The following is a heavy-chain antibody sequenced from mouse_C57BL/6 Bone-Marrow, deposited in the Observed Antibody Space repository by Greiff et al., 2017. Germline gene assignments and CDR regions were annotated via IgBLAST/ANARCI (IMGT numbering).Heavy chain of an antibody. D-gene: IGHD2-3*01. J-gene: IGHJ2*01. CDR2: ISYDGSN. CDR3: ARAGDGYYPYYFDY. Sequence: EVQLQQSGPGLVKPSQSLSLTCSVTGYSITSGYYWNWIRQFPGNKLEWMGYISYDGSNNYNPSLKNRISITRDTSKNQFFLKLNSVTTEDTATYYCARAGDGYYPYYFDYWGQGTTLTVSS. CDR1: GYSITSGYY. V-gene: IGHV3-6*01.